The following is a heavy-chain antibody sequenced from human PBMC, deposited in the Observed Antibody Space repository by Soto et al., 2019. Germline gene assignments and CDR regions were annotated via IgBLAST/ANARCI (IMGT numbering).Heavy chain of an antibody. Sequence: PGESLKISCKCSGYSFTSYWISWVLQMPGKGLEWMGRIDPSDSYTNYSPSFQGHVTISADKSISTAYLQWSSLKASDTAMYYCASHNYGSGSRYYYYGMDVWGQGTTVTVSS. CDR1: GYSFTSYW. CDR2: IDPSDSYT. V-gene: IGHV5-10-1*01. J-gene: IGHJ6*02. D-gene: IGHD3-10*01. CDR3: ASHNYGSGSRYYYYGMDV.